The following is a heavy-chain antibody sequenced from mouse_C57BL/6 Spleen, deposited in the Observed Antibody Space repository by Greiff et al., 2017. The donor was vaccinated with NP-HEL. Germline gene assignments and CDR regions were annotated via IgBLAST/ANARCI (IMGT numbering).Heavy chain of an antibody. CDR3: ARGNYAWFAY. CDR1: GYAFSSSW. V-gene: IGHV1-82*01. J-gene: IGHJ3*01. D-gene: IGHD2-4*01. CDR2: IYPGDGDT. Sequence: QVQLKESGPELVKPGASVKISCKASGYAFSSSWMNWVKQRPGKGLEWIGRIYPGDGDTNYNGKFKGKATLTADKSSSTAYMQLSSLTSEDSAVCFCARGNYAWFAYWGQGTLVTVSA.